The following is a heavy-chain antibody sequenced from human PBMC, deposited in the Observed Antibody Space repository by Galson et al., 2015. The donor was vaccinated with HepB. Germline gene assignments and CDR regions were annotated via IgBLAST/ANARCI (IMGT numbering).Heavy chain of an antibody. CDR2: ISYDGSNK. CDR1: GFTFSSYA. Sequence: SLRLSCAASGFTFSSYAMHWVRQAPGKGLEWVAVISYDGSNKYYADSVKGRFTISRDNSKNTLYLQMNSLRAEDTAVYYCARSRGYDFWSGYYGYYGMDVWGQGTTVTVSS. V-gene: IGHV3-30*04. D-gene: IGHD3-3*01. J-gene: IGHJ6*02. CDR3: ARSRGYDFWSGYYGYYGMDV.